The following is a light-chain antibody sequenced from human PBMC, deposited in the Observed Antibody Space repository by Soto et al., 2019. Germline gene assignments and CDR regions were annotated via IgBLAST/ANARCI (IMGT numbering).Light chain of an antibody. CDR3: QQYNNWPPAWT. V-gene: IGKV3D-15*01. CDR1: QSVSSSY. J-gene: IGKJ1*01. CDR2: DAS. Sequence: ETVMTQSPATLSVSPGERATLSCRASQSVSSSYLAWYQQKPGQAPRLLIYDASNRATGIPARFSGSGSGTEFTLTISSLQSEDFAVYYCQQYNNWPPAWTFGQGTKVDIK.